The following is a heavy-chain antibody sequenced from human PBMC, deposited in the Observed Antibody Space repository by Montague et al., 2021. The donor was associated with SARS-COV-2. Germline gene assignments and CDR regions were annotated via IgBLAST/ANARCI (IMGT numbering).Heavy chain of an antibody. J-gene: IGHJ5*02. D-gene: IGHD6-13*01. V-gene: IGHV4-39*07. Sequence: SETLSLTCSVSGGSRETSGYHWGWVRQPPGKGLEWIVSMHYSGATFYNPSLKSRVTMSLDTSKNHFSLNLTSVTAADTAVYFCARDSKGGRQLGNWFDPWGQGTLVTVSS. CDR2: MHYSGAT. CDR1: GGSRETSGYH. CDR3: ARDSKGGRQLGNWFDP.